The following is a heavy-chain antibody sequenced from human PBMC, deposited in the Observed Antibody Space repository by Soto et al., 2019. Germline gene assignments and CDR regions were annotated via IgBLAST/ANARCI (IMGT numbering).Heavy chain of an antibody. Sequence: ASVKVSCKASGGTFSSYAISWVRQAPGQGLEWMGGIIPIFGTANYAQKFQGRVTITADESTSTAYMELSSLRSEDTAVYYCARAYYYDSSGYYSAPHYYYYYYGMDVWGQGTTVTSP. D-gene: IGHD3-22*01. V-gene: IGHV1-69*13. CDR2: IIPIFGTA. J-gene: IGHJ6*02. CDR3: ARAYYYDSSGYYSAPHYYYYYYGMDV. CDR1: GGTFSSYA.